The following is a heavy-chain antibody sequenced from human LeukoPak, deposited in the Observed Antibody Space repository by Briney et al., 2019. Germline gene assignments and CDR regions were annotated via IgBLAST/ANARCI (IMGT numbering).Heavy chain of an antibody. V-gene: IGHV1-2*02. CDR1: GYTFTNFY. CDR3: VRQSPQIGAPGPQSDWFDP. D-gene: IGHD6-13*01. Sequence: AASVKVSCKASGYTFTNFYIHWVRQAPGQGLEWMGWINPKSGGPNYALKFQGRVTMTRDTSISTAYMELSSLRSDDTAVYYCVRQSPQIGAPGPQSDWFDPWGQGTLVTVSS. J-gene: IGHJ5*02. CDR2: INPKSGGP.